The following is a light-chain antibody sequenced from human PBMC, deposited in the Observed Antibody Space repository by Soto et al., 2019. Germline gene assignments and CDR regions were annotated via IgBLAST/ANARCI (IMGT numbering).Light chain of an antibody. J-gene: IGKJ1*01. CDR3: QQYGSSRGT. CDR1: QSVSSIY. CDR2: GAS. Sequence: EIVLTQSPGTLSLSPGERATLSCRASQSVSSIYLAWYQQKPRQATRLLIYGASSRATGIPDRFRGSGSGTDFTLIISRLEPEDFAVYYCQQYGSSRGTFGQGTKVEI. V-gene: IGKV3-20*01.